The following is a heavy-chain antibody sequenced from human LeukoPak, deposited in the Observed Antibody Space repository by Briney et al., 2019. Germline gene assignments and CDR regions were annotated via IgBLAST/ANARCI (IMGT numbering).Heavy chain of an antibody. V-gene: IGHV3-33*08. CDR1: GFTFSGSA. D-gene: IGHD6-19*01. CDR3: AREWGLIAVAGGPGY. J-gene: IGHJ4*02. Sequence: GGSLRLSCAASGFTFSGSAVHWVRQAPGKGLEWLAIIWYDGHNKYYADSVKGRFTISRDNSKNTLFLEMTDLRAEDTAVYYCAREWGLIAVAGGPGYWGQGALVTVSS. CDR2: IWYDGHNK.